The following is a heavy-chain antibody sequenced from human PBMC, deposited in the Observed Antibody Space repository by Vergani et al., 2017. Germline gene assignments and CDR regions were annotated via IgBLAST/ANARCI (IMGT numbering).Heavy chain of an antibody. Sequence: QVQLVESGGGVVQPGRSLRLSCAASGFTFNQYGMHWVRQAPGKGLEWVAVTWYDGNNKQYADSVKGRFTISRDNSKSTMYLQMNSLRDEDTAVYYCAKDPLPHRAGIAAAGTTHWGQGTLVTVSS. D-gene: IGHD6-13*01. CDR1: GFTFNQYG. J-gene: IGHJ4*02. CDR3: AKDPLPHRAGIAAAGTTH. V-gene: IGHV3-33*06. CDR2: TWYDGNNK.